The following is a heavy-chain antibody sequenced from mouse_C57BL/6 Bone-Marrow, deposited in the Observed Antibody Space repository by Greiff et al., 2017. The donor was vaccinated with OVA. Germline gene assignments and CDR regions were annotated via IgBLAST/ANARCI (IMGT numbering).Heavy chain of an antibody. CDR3: AREFPDYEDY. CDR1: GYTFTSYG. Sequence: VQLKESGAELARPGASVKLSCKASGYTFTSYGISWVKQRTGQGLEWIGEIYPRSGNTYYNEKFKGKATLTADKSSSTAYMELRSLTSEDSAVYFCAREFPDYEDYWGQGTTLTVSS. J-gene: IGHJ2*01. CDR2: IYPRSGNT. V-gene: IGHV1-81*01. D-gene: IGHD2-4*01.